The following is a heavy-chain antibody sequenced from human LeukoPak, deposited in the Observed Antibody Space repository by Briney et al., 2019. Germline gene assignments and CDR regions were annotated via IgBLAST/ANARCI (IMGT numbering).Heavy chain of an antibody. CDR1: GFTFSSYS. J-gene: IGHJ4*02. D-gene: IGHD3-10*02. CDR3: AKAVRGVSID. CDR2: ISWNSGSI. V-gene: IGHV3-9*01. Sequence: GGSLRLSCAASGFTFSSYSMNWVRQAPGKGLEWVSGISWNSGSIGYADSVKGRFTISRDNAKNSLYLQMNSLRAEDTAVYYCAKAVRGVSIDWGQGTLVTVSS.